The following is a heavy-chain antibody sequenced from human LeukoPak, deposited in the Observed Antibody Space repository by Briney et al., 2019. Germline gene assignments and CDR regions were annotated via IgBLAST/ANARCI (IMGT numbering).Heavy chain of an antibody. J-gene: IGHJ4*02. V-gene: IGHV3-15*01. Sequence: GGSLRLSCAASGFTFSNAWMSWVRQAPGKGLEWVGRIKSKTDGGTTDYAAPVKGRFTISRDDSKNTLYLQMNSLKIEDTAVYYCTRLYCSSTSCYDYWGQGTLVTVSS. CDR3: TRLYCSSTSCYDY. CDR1: GFTFSNAW. D-gene: IGHD2-2*01. CDR2: IKSKTDGGTT.